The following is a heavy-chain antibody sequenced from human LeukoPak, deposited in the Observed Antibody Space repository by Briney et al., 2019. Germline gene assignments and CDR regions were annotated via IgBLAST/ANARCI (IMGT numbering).Heavy chain of an antibody. D-gene: IGHD4-23*01. CDR2: IHYNGNT. J-gene: IGHJ4*02. Sequence: PSETLSLTCAVSGGSSRSGDYFWSWIRQPPGKGLEWIGHIHYNGNTYYNPSLKSRVSISVDTSKNQFSLKLSSVTAADTAVYYCARENNDYGGKKAFDYWGQGTLVTVPS. V-gene: IGHV4-30-4*01. CDR1: GGSSRSGDYF. CDR3: ARENNDYGGKKAFDY.